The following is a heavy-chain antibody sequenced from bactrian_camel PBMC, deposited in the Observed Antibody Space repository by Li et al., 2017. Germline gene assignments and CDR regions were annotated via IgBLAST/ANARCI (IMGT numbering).Heavy chain of an antibody. D-gene: IGHD2*01. Sequence: HVQLVESGGGSVQTGGSLRLTCVASGAAYNKNAITWFRQAPGKEREGLAAILSGAKSTIYAASVKGRFTISQDNTKKMVYLQMNSLKPEDTAVYYCVGGGTYYVLNTDYWAQGTQVTVS. J-gene: IGHJ4*01. CDR2: ILSGAKST. V-gene: IGHV3S53*01. CDR3: VGGGTYYVLNTDY. CDR1: GAAYNKNA.